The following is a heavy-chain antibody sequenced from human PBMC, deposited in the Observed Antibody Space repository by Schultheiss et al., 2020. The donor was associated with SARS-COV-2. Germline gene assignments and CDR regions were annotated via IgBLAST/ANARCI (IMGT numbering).Heavy chain of an antibody. V-gene: IGHV4-31*03. J-gene: IGHJ3*02. Sequence: LRLSCTVSGGSISSGGYYWSWIRQPPGKGLEWIGYIYYSGSTYYNPSLKSRVTISVDTSKNQFSLKLSSVTAADTAVYYCASLYDYVWGSYRLGDAFISGAKGQWSPSPQ. CDR2: IYYSGST. D-gene: IGHD3-16*02. CDR3: ASLYDYVWGSYRLGDAFIS. CDR1: GGSISSGGYY.